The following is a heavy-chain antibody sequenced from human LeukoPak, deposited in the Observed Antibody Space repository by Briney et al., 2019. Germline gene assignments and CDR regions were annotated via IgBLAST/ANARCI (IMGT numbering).Heavy chain of an antibody. Sequence: PSETLSLTCTVSCGSISSYYWSWIGQPAGKGLEWIGRIYTSGSTNYNPSLKSRGTISVDTSTNQLSMKLSSVTAADTAVYYCARVFVDYYYMDVWGKGTTVTVSS. CDR2: IYTSGST. CDR1: CGSISSYY. J-gene: IGHJ6*03. V-gene: IGHV4-4*07. D-gene: IGHD2-21*01. CDR3: ARVFVDYYYMDV.